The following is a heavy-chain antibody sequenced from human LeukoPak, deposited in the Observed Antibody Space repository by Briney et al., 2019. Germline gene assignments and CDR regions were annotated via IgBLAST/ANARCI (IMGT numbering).Heavy chain of an antibody. V-gene: IGHV3-48*02. D-gene: IGHD5-18*01. CDR2: ISSSSSTT. J-gene: IGHJ4*02. Sequence: GGSLRLSCAASGFTLSSYSMNWVRQAPGKGLEWVAYISSSSSTTQYADSVKGRFTISRDNAKNSLYLQMNSLRDEDTAVYYCARGHAETAGFDYWGQGTLVNVSS. CDR3: ARGHAETAGFDY. CDR1: GFTLSSYS.